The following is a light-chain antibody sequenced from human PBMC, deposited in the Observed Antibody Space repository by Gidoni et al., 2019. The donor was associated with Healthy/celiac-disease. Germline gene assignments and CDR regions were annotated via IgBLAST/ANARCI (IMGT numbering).Light chain of an antibody. V-gene: IGKV1-39*01. CDR1: KRSSSD. Sequence: PSIRSAAVGDRVTITCRESKRSSSDLNWYQQKPGKSPQLMIYAESSVESGVPARFSGSGSGTDFTLTISSLQPEDFATYYCQQSYSTPYSFGQGTKLEIK. CDR2: AES. J-gene: IGKJ2*03. CDR3: QQSYSTPYS.